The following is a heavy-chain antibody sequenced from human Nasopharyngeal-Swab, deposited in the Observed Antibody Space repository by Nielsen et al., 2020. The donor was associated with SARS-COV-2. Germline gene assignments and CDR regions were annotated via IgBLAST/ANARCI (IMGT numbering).Heavy chain of an antibody. J-gene: IGHJ4*02. CDR1: GGSISSYY. D-gene: IGHD3-22*01. V-gene: IGHV4-59*01. CDR2: IYYSGST. Sequence: GSLRLSCTVSGGSISSYYWSWIRQPPGKGLEWIGYIYYSGSTNYNPSLKSRVTISVDTSKNQFSLKLSSVTAADTAVYYCARANYDSSGYYRYYFDYWGQGTLVTVSS. CDR3: ARANYDSSGYYRYYFDY.